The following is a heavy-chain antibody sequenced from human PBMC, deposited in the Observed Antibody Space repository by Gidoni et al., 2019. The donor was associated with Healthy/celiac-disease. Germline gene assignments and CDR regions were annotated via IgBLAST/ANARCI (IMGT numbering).Heavy chain of an antibody. CDR2: IIPIFSRA. D-gene: IGHD3-22*01. V-gene: IGHV1-69*01. Sequence: QVQLVQSGAEVTKPGSSVKVSCKASGGTFSSSAISWVRQAPGQGLEWMGGIIPIFSRANYEQKFQGRVTITADESTSTAYMELSSLRSEDTAVYYCARAGTYYYDSSGYYPPGYYWGQGTLVTVSS. CDR3: ARAGTYYYDSSGYYPPGYY. CDR1: GGTFSSSA. J-gene: IGHJ4*02.